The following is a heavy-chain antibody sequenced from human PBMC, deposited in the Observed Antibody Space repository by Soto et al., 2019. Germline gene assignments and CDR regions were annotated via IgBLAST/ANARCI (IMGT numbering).Heavy chain of an antibody. J-gene: IGHJ4*02. D-gene: IGHD1-26*01. V-gene: IGHV1-24*01. CDR2: FDPEDGET. CDR3: ATGVVGAAHFDY. Sequence: ASVQVSCKVSGYTLTELSMHWVRQAPGKGLEWMGGFDPEDGETIYAQKFQGRVTMTEDTSTDTAYMELSSLRSEDTAVYYCATGVVGAAHFDYWGQGTLVTVSS. CDR1: GYTLTELS.